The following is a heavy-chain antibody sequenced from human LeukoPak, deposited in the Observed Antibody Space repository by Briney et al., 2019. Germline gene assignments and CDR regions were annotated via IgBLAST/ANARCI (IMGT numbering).Heavy chain of an antibody. CDR2: IYYSGST. Sequence: PSETLSLTCTVSGGSISSSSYYWGWIRQPPGKGLEWIGSIYYSGSTYYNPSLKSRVTISVDTSKNQFSLKLSSVTAADTAVYYCARHGSRPDVSIVDPWGQGTLVTVSS. CDR1: GGSISSSSYY. D-gene: IGHD1-26*01. CDR3: ARHGSRPDVSIVDP. V-gene: IGHV4-39*01. J-gene: IGHJ5*02.